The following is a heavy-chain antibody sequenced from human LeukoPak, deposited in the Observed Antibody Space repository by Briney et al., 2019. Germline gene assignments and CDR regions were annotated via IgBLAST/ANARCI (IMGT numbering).Heavy chain of an antibody. V-gene: IGHV1-2*02. CDR3: ATQREQWLNWFDP. CDR1: GYTFTGYY. Sequence: ASVKVSCKASGYTFTGYYMHWVRQAPGQGLEWMGWINPNSGGTNYAQKFQGRVTMTRDTSISTAYMELSGLRSDDTAVYYCATQREQWLNWFDPWGQGTLVTVSS. CDR2: INPNSGGT. D-gene: IGHD6-19*01. J-gene: IGHJ5*02.